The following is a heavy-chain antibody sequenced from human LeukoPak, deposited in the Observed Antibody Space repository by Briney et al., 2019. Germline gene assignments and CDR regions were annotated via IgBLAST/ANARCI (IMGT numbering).Heavy chain of an antibody. CDR3: ARDGQGGSYSSSSEFDY. Sequence: GRSLRLSCAASGFTFSSYAMHWVRQAPGKGLEWVAVISHVGSNKYYADSVKGRFTISRDNSKNTLYLQMNSLRAEDTAVYYCARDGQGGSYSSSSEFDYWGQGTLVTVSS. CDR1: GFTFSSYA. CDR2: ISHVGSNK. V-gene: IGHV3-30-3*01. J-gene: IGHJ4*02. D-gene: IGHD6-6*01.